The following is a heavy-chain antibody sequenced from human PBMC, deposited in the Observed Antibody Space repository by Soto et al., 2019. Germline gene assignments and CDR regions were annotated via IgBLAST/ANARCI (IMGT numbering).Heavy chain of an antibody. J-gene: IGHJ1*01. CDR1: GFTFSSSW. D-gene: IGHD1-26*01. CDR3: ARGGWEND. CDR2: INQVGSAT. V-gene: IGHV3-7*03. Sequence: EVQLVESGGGLVQPGGSLRLSCAASGFTFSSSWMSWVRQSPGKGLEWVALINQVGSATYFVDSVKGRFTISRDNGKKSVFLQMNNLGAEDTGIYHCARGGWENDWGQGTLVTVSS.